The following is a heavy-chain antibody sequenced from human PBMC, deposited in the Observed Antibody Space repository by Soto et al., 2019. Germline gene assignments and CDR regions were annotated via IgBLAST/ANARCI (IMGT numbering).Heavy chain of an antibody. Sequence: GGSLRLSCAASGLTFSSDWMHWVRQAPGKGLVWVSRINSDGSSTDYADSVKGRFTTSRDNAKNTLYLQMNSLRGEDTAVYYCAREIGFYGMDVWGQGTTVTVSS. V-gene: IGHV3-74*01. D-gene: IGHD6-25*01. CDR2: INSDGSST. CDR1: GLTFSSDW. CDR3: AREIGFYGMDV. J-gene: IGHJ6*02.